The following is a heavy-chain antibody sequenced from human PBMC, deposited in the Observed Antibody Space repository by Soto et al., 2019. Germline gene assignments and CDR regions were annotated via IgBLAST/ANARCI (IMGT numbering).Heavy chain of an antibody. J-gene: IGHJ4*02. CDR1: GGPFSSYA. D-gene: IGHD6-13*01. CDR2: IIPIFGTA. Sequence: QVQLVQSGAAVKKPWSSVKVSCKASGGPFSSYAISWVRQAPGQGLEWMGGIIPIFGTANYAQKFQGRVTITADESTSTAYMERSSMRSEDTAVYYCARGIAAAGVIYFDYWVEGTLVTVSS. V-gene: IGHV1-69*01. CDR3: ARGIAAAGVIYFDY.